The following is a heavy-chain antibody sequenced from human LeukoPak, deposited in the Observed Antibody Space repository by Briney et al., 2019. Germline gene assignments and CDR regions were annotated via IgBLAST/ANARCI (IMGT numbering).Heavy chain of an antibody. CDR3: AKSSLGITMIVVPDYFDY. CDR2: ISGSGGST. Sequence: GGSLRLSCAASGFTFSSYAMSRVRQAPGKGLEWVSAISGSGGSTYYADSVKGRFTISRDNSKNTLYLQMNSLRAEDTAVYYCAKSSLGITMIVVPDYFDYWGQGTLVTVSS. J-gene: IGHJ4*02. D-gene: IGHD3-22*01. V-gene: IGHV3-23*01. CDR1: GFTFSSYA.